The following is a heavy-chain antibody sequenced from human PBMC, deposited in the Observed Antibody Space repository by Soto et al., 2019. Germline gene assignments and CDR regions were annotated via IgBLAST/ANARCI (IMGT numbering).Heavy chain of an antibody. V-gene: IGHV3-7*05. D-gene: IGHD3-3*01. Sequence: GGALRLSCAASGFTFGSYWMSWGRPAPGKGRGXXGXXXXXGSEKYYVDSVKGRFTISRDNAKNSLYLQMNSLRAEDTAVYYCARDEAPSYYDFWSGYYTASLTSYGMDVWGQGTTVTVSS. CDR3: ARDEAPSYYDFWSGYYTASLTSYGMDV. CDR1: GFTFGSYW. CDR2: XXXXGSEK. J-gene: IGHJ6*02.